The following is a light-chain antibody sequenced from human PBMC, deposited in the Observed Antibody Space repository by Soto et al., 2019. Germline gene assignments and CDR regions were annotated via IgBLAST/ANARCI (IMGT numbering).Light chain of an antibody. CDR2: GAS. V-gene: IGKV1-17*03. CDR1: QGIGNY. J-gene: IGKJ1*01. Sequence: DIQMTQSPSAMSASVGDRVTITCRASQGIGNYLAWFQQKPGKVPKRLIYGASNLQSGVPSGFSGSGSGTEFTLTISSLQPEDFVTYYCLQHNSYPRTFGQGTKVDIK. CDR3: LQHNSYPRT.